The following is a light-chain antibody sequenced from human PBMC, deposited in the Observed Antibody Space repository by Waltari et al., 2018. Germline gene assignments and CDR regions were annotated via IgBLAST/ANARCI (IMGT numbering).Light chain of an antibody. Sequence: DIQMTQSPSTLSASIGDRVTITCRASQNISRWLAWYQQKPGKAPNLLIYKTSSLRSGVPSRFSGSGSGTEFTLTISSLQPEDFATYYCQQYSTYSLWAFGQGTKVEIK. J-gene: IGKJ1*01. CDR1: QNISRW. CDR3: QQYSTYSLWA. CDR2: KTS. V-gene: IGKV1-5*03.